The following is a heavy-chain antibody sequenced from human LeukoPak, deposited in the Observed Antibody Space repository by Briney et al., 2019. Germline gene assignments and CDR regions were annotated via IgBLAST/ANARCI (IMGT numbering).Heavy chain of an antibody. CDR1: GFTFSSYS. D-gene: IGHD2-21*01. CDR2: ISSSSSTI. Sequence: GGSLRLSCAASGFTFSSYSMNWVRQAPGKGLEWVSYISSSSSTIYYADSVKGRFTISRDNAKNSLYLQMDSLRAEDTAVYYCARDRGVVNPYYFDYWGQGTLVAVSS. V-gene: IGHV3-48*01. J-gene: IGHJ4*02. CDR3: ARDRGVVNPYYFDY.